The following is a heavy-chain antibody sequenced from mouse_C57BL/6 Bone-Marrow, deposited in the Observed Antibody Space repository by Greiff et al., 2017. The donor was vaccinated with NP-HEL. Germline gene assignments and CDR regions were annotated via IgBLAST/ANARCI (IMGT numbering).Heavy chain of an antibody. D-gene: IGHD1-1*01. Sequence: QVQLQQPGAELVRPGTSVKLSCKASGYTFTSYWMHWVKQRPGQGLEWIGVIDPSDSYTNYNQKFKGKATLTVDTSSSTAYMQLSSLTSKDSAVYYCASGGYYGSSYRYAMDYWGQGTSVTVSS. CDR2: IDPSDSYT. J-gene: IGHJ4*01. V-gene: IGHV1-59*01. CDR1: GYTFTSYW. CDR3: ASGGYYGSSYRYAMDY.